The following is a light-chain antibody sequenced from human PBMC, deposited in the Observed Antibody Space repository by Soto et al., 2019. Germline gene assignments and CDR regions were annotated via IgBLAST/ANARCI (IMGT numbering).Light chain of an antibody. Sequence: QSALTQPRSVSGSPGQSVTISCTGTSSDVGGYNYVSWYQQHPGKAPKLMIYYVSKRPSGVPDRFSGSKSCNTASLTISGLQAEDEADYYCCSYAGSYVFGTGTKLTVL. J-gene: IGLJ1*01. CDR2: YVS. CDR1: SSDVGGYNY. V-gene: IGLV2-11*01. CDR3: CSYAGSYV.